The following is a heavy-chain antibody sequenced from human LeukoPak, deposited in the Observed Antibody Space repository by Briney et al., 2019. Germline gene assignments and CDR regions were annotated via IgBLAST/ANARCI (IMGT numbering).Heavy chain of an antibody. CDR3: AKGVGATSAHFDY. V-gene: IGHV3-7*01. J-gene: IGHJ4*02. D-gene: IGHD1-26*01. Sequence: QSGGSLRLSCAASGFTFSSYWMSWVRQVPGKGLEWVANIKQDGSEKYYVDSVKGRFTISRDNAKNSLYLQMNSLRAEDTAVYYCAKGVGATSAHFDYWGQGTLVTVSS. CDR1: GFTFSSYW. CDR2: IKQDGSEK.